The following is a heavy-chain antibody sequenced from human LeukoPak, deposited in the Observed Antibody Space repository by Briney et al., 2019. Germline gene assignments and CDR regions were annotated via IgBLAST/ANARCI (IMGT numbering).Heavy chain of an antibody. J-gene: IGHJ4*02. D-gene: IGHD4-17*01. Sequence: ASVKVSCKASGYTFTSYGISWVRQAPGQGLEWMGWISAYNGNTNYAQKLQGRVTMTIDTSTSTAYMELRSLRSDDTAVYYCARRRGAVTAQVNFDYWGQGTLVTVSS. CDR3: ARRRGAVTAQVNFDY. CDR1: GYTFTSYG. CDR2: ISAYNGNT. V-gene: IGHV1-18*01.